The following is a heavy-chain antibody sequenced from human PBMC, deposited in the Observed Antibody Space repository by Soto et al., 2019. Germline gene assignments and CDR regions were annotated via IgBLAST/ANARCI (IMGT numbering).Heavy chain of an antibody. D-gene: IGHD3-10*01. CDR3: AISSSGRYYKLF. V-gene: IGHV4-59*01. CDR1: GGSISSYY. J-gene: IGHJ4*02. Sequence: SETLSLTCTVSGGSISSYYWSWIRQPPGKGLECIGYISYSGTTKYNPSLKNRVTILRDTSKNQFSLKLSSVTAADTAVYYCAISSSGRYYKLFWGQGVLVTV. CDR2: ISYSGTT.